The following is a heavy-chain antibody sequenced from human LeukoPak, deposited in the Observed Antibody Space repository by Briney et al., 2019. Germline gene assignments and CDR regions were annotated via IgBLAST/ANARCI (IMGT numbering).Heavy chain of an antibody. J-gene: IGHJ6*03. V-gene: IGHV4-4*02. Sequence: SETLSLTCAVSGVSISSSNWWSWVRQPPGKGLEWIGEIYHSGSTNYNPSLKSRVTISVDTSKNQFSLKLSSVTTADTAVYSCARGDYSSSSYYYYYYMDVWGKGTTVTVSS. CDR1: GVSISSSNW. CDR2: IYHSGST. D-gene: IGHD6-6*01. CDR3: ARGDYSSSSYYYYYYMDV.